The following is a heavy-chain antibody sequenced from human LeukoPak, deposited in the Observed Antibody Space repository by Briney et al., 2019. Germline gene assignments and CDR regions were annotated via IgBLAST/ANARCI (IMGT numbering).Heavy chain of an antibody. V-gene: IGHV3-48*01. Sequence: GGYLRLYCAASGFTISSIYMSWVRQAPGQGLEGISFISSVSSTIFYADPVKGRFNISRDNVKNSLYLQMNGLRAEDTAVYYCARVHGGYPFDQWGQGTLVTVSS. CDR1: GFTISSIY. CDR3: ARVHGGYPFDQ. J-gene: IGHJ4*02. D-gene: IGHD2-15*01. CDR2: ISSVSSTI.